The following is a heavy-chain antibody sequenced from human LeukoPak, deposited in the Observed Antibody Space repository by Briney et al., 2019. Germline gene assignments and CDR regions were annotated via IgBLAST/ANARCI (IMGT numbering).Heavy chain of an antibody. CDR3: ARDNYYYDSSGYTYYYYYYMDV. D-gene: IGHD3-22*01. V-gene: IGHV4-4*07. Sequence: SETLSLTCAVSVGSISSYYWSWIRQPAGKGLEGIGRIYTSGSTNYNPSLKSRVTMSVDTSKNQFSLKLSSVTAADTAVYYCARDNYYYDSSGYTYYYYYYMDVWGKGTTVTVSS. J-gene: IGHJ6*03. CDR2: IYTSGST. CDR1: VGSISSYY.